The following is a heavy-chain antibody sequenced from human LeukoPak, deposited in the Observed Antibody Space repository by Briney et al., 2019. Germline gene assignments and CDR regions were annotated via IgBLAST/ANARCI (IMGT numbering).Heavy chain of an antibody. Sequence: GGSLRLSCAASGFTFSTYAMHWVRQAPGKGLEWVAVISYDGSEKYYADSVKGRFTISRDNSKNTLYLQMNSLRAEDTAVYYCARDYGDLTFDYWGQGTLVTVSS. CDR1: GFTFSTYA. D-gene: IGHD4-17*01. V-gene: IGHV3-30-3*01. CDR2: ISYDGSEK. J-gene: IGHJ4*02. CDR3: ARDYGDLTFDY.